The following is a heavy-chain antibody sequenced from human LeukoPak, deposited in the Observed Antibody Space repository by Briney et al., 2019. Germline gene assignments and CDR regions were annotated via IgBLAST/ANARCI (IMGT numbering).Heavy chain of an antibody. Sequence: GGSLRLSCAASGFTFSDYYMSWIRQDPGKGLEGVSYISRSSSYTNYADSVKGRFTISRDNAKNSLYLQMNSLRAEDTAVYYCARAPATAHYFDYWGQGTLVTVSS. CDR2: ISRSSSYT. V-gene: IGHV3-11*06. CDR3: ARAPATAHYFDY. CDR1: GFTFSDYY. J-gene: IGHJ4*02.